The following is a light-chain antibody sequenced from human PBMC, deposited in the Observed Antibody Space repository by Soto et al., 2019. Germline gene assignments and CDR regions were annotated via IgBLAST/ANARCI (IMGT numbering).Light chain of an antibody. Sequence: IQITHSPSTLSASVGDRVTITCRASQSISSWLAWYQQKPGKAPNLLIFKASTLASGVPSRFSGSGSGTEFTLTISSLQPDDFVTYYCQQYDTYPWTFGHGTKVDIK. CDR3: QQYDTYPWT. CDR1: QSISSW. J-gene: IGKJ1*01. CDR2: KAS. V-gene: IGKV1-5*03.